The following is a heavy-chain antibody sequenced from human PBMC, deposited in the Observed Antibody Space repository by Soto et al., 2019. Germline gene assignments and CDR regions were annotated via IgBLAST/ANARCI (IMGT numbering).Heavy chain of an antibody. D-gene: IGHD3-10*01. CDR3: AKGGSGLWFGYIDY. CDR1: GFTFSSYG. J-gene: IGHJ4*02. Sequence: GGSLRLSCAASGFTFSSYGMHWVRQAPGKGLEWVAVISYDGSNKYYADSVKGRFTISRDNSKNTLYLQMNSLRAEDTAVYYCAKGGSGLWFGYIDYWGQGTLVTVS. CDR2: ISYDGSNK. V-gene: IGHV3-30*18.